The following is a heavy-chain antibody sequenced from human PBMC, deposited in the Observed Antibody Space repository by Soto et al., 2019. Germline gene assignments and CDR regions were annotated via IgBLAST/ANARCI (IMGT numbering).Heavy chain of an antibody. J-gene: IGHJ5*02. CDR2: IWYDGSNK. V-gene: IGHV3-33*01. CDR1: GFTFSSYG. Sequence: QVQLVESGGGVVQPGRSLRLSCAASGFTFSSYGMHWVRQAPGKGLEWVAVIWYDGSNKYYADSVKGRFTISSDNSKKALYRHLNSLRAEATAVYYCAIDGGYGFGSNWFDPWGQGTLVTFSS. D-gene: IGHD5-18*01. CDR3: AIDGGYGFGSNWFDP.